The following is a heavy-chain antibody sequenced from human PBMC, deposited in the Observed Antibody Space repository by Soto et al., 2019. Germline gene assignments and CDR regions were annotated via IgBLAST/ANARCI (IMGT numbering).Heavy chain of an antibody. CDR3: ASRSSSGSS. J-gene: IGHJ5*02. D-gene: IGHD6-19*01. CDR1: GFTFSSYA. V-gene: IGHV3-23*01. CDR2: ISGSGGST. Sequence: PGGSLRLSCAASGFTFSSYAMSWVRQAPGKGLEWVSTISGSGGSTYYADSVKGRFTISRDNSKNTLYLQMNSLRAEDTAIYYCASRSSSGSSWGQGTLVTVSS.